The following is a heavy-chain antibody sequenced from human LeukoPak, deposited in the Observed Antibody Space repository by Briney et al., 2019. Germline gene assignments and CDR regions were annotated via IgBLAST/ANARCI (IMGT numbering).Heavy chain of an antibody. Sequence: SETLSLTCAVYGGSFSGYYWSWIRQPPGKGLEWIGEINHSGSTNYNPSLKSRVTISVDTSKNQFSLKLSSVTAADTAVYYCARNTYYYGSGTYLTYNWFDPWGQGTLVTVSS. CDR2: INHSGST. CDR1: GGSFSGYY. J-gene: IGHJ5*02. V-gene: IGHV4-34*01. D-gene: IGHD3-10*01. CDR3: ARNTYYYGSGTYLTYNWFDP.